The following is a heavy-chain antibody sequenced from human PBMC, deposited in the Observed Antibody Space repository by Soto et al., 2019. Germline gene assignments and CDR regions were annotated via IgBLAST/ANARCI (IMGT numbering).Heavy chain of an antibody. D-gene: IGHD6-13*01. CDR2: IWNDGSNK. J-gene: IGHJ3*02. CDR3: ARVFHVSSSWYGTTFDI. Sequence: QVQLVESGGGVVQPGRSLRLSCAASGFTFSSYGLHWVRQAPGKGLEWVAVIWNDGSNKYYADSVKGRFTISRDNSKNTLYLQMNSLRAEDTALYYCARVFHVSSSWYGTTFDIWGQGTMVTVSS. V-gene: IGHV3-33*01. CDR1: GFTFSSYG.